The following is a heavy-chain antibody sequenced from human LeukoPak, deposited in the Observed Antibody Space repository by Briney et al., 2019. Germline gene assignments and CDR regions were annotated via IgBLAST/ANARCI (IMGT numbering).Heavy chain of an antibody. CDR2: IDYSGST. V-gene: IGHV4-59*01. Sequence: SETLSLTCTVSGGSISSYYWSWVRQSPGKGLEWVGYIDYSGSTNYNPSLKSRVTISVDTSKNQFSLKLTSVTAADTAVYYCARSKGDFWSGYYSWGQGTLVTVSS. CDR3: ARSKGDFWSGYYS. CDR1: GGSISSYY. D-gene: IGHD3-3*01. J-gene: IGHJ4*02.